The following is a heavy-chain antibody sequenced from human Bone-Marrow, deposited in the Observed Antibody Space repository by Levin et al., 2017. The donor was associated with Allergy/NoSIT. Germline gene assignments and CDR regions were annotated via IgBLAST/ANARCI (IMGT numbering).Heavy chain of an antibody. V-gene: IGHV1-69*13. CDR2: IIPSFGTP. J-gene: IGHJ4*02. CDR1: GGTFSRFA. CDR3: SVRAGTTHLDF. Sequence: SVKVSCKTSGGTFSRFAISWVRQAPGQGLQWMGGIIPSFGTPSYAQIFQGRVTISADESTSTAYMELRSLRSDDTALYYCSVRAGTTHLDFWGQGTLVTVSS. D-gene: IGHD1-7*01.